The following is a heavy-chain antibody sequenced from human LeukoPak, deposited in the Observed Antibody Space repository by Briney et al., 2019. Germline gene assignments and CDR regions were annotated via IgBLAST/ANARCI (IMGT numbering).Heavy chain of an antibody. CDR1: GYSISSGYY. D-gene: IGHD3-3*01. CDR3: ARVVTYDFWSGYPNYYYYYMDV. CDR2: IYHSGST. J-gene: IGHJ6*03. V-gene: IGHV4-38-2*02. Sequence: SETLSLTCTVSGYSISSGYYWGWIRQPPGKGLEWIGSIYHSGSTYYNPSLKSRVTISVDTSKNQFSLKLSSVTAADTAVYYCARVVTYDFWSGYPNYYYYYMDVWGKGTTVTVSS.